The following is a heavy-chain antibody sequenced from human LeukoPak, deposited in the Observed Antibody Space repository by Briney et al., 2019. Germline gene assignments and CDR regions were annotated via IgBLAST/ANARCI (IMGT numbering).Heavy chain of an antibody. D-gene: IGHD2-2*02. V-gene: IGHV4-38-2*02. CDR2: IYHSGST. J-gene: IGHJ4*02. Sequence: PSETLSLTCTVSGYSISSGYYWGWIRQPPGKGLEWIGSIYHSGSTYYNPSLKSRVTISVDTSKNQFSLKLSSVTAADTAVYYCARVEKGCSSTSCYNRALYCFDYWGQGTLVTVSS. CDR1: GYSISSGYY. CDR3: ARVEKGCSSTSCYNRALYCFDY.